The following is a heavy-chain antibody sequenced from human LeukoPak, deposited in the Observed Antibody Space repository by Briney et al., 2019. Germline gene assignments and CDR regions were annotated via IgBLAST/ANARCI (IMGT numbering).Heavy chain of an antibody. V-gene: IGHV4-31*03. CDR1: GGSISSGGYY. CDR3: ARVDGAYCGGDCYSNWYFDL. Sequence: PSETLSLTCTVSGGSISSGGYYWSWIRQHPGKGLEWIGYIYYSGSTYYTPSLKSRVTISVETSKNQFSLKLSSVTAADTAVYYCARVDGAYCGGDCYSNWYFDLWGRGTLVTVSS. D-gene: IGHD2-21*02. J-gene: IGHJ2*01. CDR2: IYYSGST.